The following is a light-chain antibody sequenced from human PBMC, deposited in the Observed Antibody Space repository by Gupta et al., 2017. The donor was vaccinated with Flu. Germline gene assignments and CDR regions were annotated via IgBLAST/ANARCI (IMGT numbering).Light chain of an antibody. V-gene: IGLV3-10*01. Sequence: GHTARINCSGGSFRKKYADWYQPKSGQATVLVTYAKNKRPTEMPERFSGSRAETVATLTISGAQVENEADYYCYSTDCDGRGVFGTGTKVIVL. CDR3: YSTDCDGRGV. J-gene: IGLJ1*01. CDR2: AKN. CDR1: SFRKKY.